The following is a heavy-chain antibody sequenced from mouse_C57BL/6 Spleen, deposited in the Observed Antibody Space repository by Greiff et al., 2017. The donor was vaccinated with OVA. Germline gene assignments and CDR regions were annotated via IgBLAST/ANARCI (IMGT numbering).Heavy chain of an antibody. CDR2: IDPSDSYT. Sequence: QVQLQQPGAELVRPGTSVKLSCKASGYTFTSYWMHWVKQRPGQGLEWIGVIDPSDSYTNYNQKFKGKATLTVDTSSSTAYMQLSSLTSEDAAVYYRATIYYDYDVGYFDVWGTGTTVTVSS. D-gene: IGHD2-4*01. J-gene: IGHJ1*03. CDR3: ATIYYDYDVGYFDV. V-gene: IGHV1-59*01. CDR1: GYTFTSYW.